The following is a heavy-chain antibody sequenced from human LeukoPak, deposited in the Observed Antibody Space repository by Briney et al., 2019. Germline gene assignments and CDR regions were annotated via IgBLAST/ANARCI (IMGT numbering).Heavy chain of an antibody. J-gene: IGHJ4*02. V-gene: IGHV3-23*01. CDR1: GFTFGNFA. D-gene: IGHD2-21*02. Sequence: GGSLRLSCAASGFTFGNFAMRWVRQAPGKGLEWVAAISGISGSTTIYAGSVKGRFTVSRDNSKNTLYLQMSSLRAEDTAVYYCAKVRGHCGGDCYSYGCDYWGQGTLVTVSS. CDR3: AKVRGHCGGDCYSYGCDY. CDR2: ISGISGSTT.